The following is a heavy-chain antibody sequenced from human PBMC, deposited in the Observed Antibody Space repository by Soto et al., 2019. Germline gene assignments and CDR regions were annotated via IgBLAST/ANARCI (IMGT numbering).Heavy chain of an antibody. CDR2: INPNSGNT. J-gene: IGHJ4*02. Sequence: ASVKVSCKPSGYTFTDYYIHWVRQAPGQGLEWMGWINPNSGNTNYAQRFQGRVTMTRDTSISTVYMYLSSLRFDDTAVYYCARVMSSGWYGDYWGQGTLVTAPQ. V-gene: IGHV1-2*02. CDR1: GYTFTDYY. CDR3: ARVMSSGWYGDY. D-gene: IGHD6-19*01.